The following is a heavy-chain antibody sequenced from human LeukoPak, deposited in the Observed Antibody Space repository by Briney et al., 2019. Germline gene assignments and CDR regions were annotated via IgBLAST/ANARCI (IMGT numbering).Heavy chain of an antibody. V-gene: IGHV3-30*02. D-gene: IGHD2-15*01. Sequence: PGGSLRLSCAASGFTFSNYGMHWVRQAPGKGLEWVAFIRYDGSNTYYADSVKGRFTISRDNSKNTLYLQMNSLRAEDTAVYYCAKSGLNRFDYWGQGTLVSVSS. CDR2: IRYDGSNT. CDR1: GFTFSNYG. J-gene: IGHJ4*02. CDR3: AKSGLNRFDY.